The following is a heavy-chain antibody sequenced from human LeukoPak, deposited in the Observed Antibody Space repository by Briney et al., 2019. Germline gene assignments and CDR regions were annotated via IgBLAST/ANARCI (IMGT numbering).Heavy chain of an antibody. CDR2: IYYSGST. Sequence: SETLSLTCTVSGGSISSSSYYWGWIRQPPGKGLEWIGSIYYSGSTYYNPSLKSRVTISVDTSKNQFSLKLSSVTAADTAVYYCARSLSVVVAATVAFDYCGQGTLVTVSS. V-gene: IGHV4-39*07. J-gene: IGHJ4*02. CDR1: GGSISSSSYY. D-gene: IGHD2-15*01. CDR3: ARSLSVVVAATVAFDY.